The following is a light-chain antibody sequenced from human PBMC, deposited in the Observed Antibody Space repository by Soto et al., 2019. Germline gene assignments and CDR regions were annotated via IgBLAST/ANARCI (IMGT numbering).Light chain of an antibody. CDR3: MQSTHWPIT. J-gene: IGKJ5*01. V-gene: IGKV2-30*01. CDR1: QSLVYSDGNTY. Sequence: VVMTQSPLSLPVTLGQPASISCRSSQSLVYSDGNTYLTWFQQRPGQSPRRLIYEISNRDSGVXDXXRGSGSGAGFTLKISRVEAEDVGVYYCMQSTHWPITFGQGTRLEIK. CDR2: EIS.